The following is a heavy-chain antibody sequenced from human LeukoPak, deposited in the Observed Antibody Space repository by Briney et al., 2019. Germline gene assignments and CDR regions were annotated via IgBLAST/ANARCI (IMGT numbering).Heavy chain of an antibody. J-gene: IGHJ4*02. V-gene: IGHV3-33*01. CDR3: ARYAEMATLLAFDY. Sequence: GGSLRLSCAASGFTFTSNVMHWVRQAPGKGLEWVAFIGSDGDNKYYADSVKGRFTISRDNSKNTLYLQMNSLKTEDTAVYYCARYAEMATLLAFDYWGQGILVTVSS. D-gene: IGHD5-24*01. CDR2: IGSDGDNK. CDR1: GFTFTSNV.